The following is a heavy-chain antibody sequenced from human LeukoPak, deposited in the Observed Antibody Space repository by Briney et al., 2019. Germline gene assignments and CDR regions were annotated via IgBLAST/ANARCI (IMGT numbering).Heavy chain of an antibody. CDR1: GYTFTSYY. D-gene: IGHD6-13*01. J-gene: IGHJ2*01. Sequence: ASVKVSCKASGYTFTSYYMHWVRQAPAQGLEWMGIINPSGGSTSYAQKFQGRVTMTRDTSTSTVYMELSSLRSEDTAVYYCARVGGSSWYQWYFDLWGRDTLVTVSS. V-gene: IGHV1-46*01. CDR3: ARVGGSSWYQWYFDL. CDR2: INPSGGST.